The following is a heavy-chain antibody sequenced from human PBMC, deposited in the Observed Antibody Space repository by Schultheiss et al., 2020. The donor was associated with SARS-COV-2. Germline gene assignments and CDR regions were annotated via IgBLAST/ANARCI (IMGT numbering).Heavy chain of an antibody. CDR3: ARGRLWFGTRYYGMDV. D-gene: IGHD3-10*01. CDR2: INTNTGNP. V-gene: IGHV7-4-1*02. J-gene: IGHJ6*02. Sequence: ASVKVSCKASGYTFTSYAMNWVRQAPGQGLEWMGWINTNTGNPTYAQGFTGRFVFSLDTSVSTAYLQISSLKAEDTAVYYCARGRLWFGTRYYGMDVWGQGTTVTVSS. CDR1: GYTFTSYA.